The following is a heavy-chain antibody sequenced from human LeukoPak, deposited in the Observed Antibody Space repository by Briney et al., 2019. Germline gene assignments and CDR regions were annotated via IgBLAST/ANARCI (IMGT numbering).Heavy chain of an antibody. CDR3: AREIVVVAATNENYYYYGMDV. Sequence: VASVKVSCQASVGTFSSYAISWVRQPPGQGLEWMGRIIPILGIAKFAQKFQGRVTITADKSTSTAYMELSSQRSEDTAVYYCAREIVVVAATNENYYYYGMDVWGQGTTVTVSS. CDR2: IIPILGIA. D-gene: IGHD2-15*01. CDR1: VGTFSSYA. J-gene: IGHJ6*02. V-gene: IGHV1-69*04.